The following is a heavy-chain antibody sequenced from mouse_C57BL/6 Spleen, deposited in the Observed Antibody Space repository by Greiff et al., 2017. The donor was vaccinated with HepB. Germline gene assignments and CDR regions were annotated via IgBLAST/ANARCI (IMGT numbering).Heavy chain of an antibody. CDR1: GYSFTGYY. CDR3: ARTSSSDY. CDR2: INPSTGGT. J-gene: IGHJ2*01. Sequence: EVQRVESGPELVKPGASVKISCKASGYSFTGYYMNWVKQSPEKSLEWIGEINPSTGGTTYNQKFKAKATLTVDKSSSTAYMQLKSLTSEDSAVYYCARTSSSDYWGQGTTLTVSS. V-gene: IGHV1-42*01. D-gene: IGHD3-2*02.